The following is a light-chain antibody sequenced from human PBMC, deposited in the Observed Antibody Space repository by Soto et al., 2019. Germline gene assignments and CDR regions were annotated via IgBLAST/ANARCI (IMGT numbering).Light chain of an antibody. J-gene: IGKJ4*01. V-gene: IGKV3-15*01. CDR2: GAS. CDR3: QQYNNWPLT. Sequence: EVVMTQSPATLSVSLGDRATLSCRASQSVSSNLAWYQQKPGQAPRLLIYGASTRATGIPARFSGSGSGTEFTLTISRLQSEDFAVYSRQQYNNWPLTFGRGTKVEIK. CDR1: QSVSSN.